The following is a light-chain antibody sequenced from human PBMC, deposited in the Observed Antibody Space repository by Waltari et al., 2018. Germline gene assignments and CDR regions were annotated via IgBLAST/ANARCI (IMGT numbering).Light chain of an antibody. CDR3: SSYADNRRVA. CDR2: EVS. J-gene: IGLJ2*01. V-gene: IGLV2-8*01. Sequence: QSALTQPPSASGSPGQSVTTSCTGTSSDVGGSDFVSWYQQHPGKAPKLMIYEVSERPSGVPDRFSGSKSGNTASLTVSGLQAEDEADYYCSSYADNRRVAFGGGTKLTVL. CDR1: SSDVGGSDF.